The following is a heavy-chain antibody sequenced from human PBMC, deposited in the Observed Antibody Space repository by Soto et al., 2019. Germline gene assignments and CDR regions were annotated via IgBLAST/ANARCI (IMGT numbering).Heavy chain of an antibody. CDR3: ASPPRDSIAVARTAFAY. Sequence: PSETLSLACIVSGDSISSYYWSWIRQPPGKRLEWIGYIYYSGNTNYNPSLKSRVTISVDTSKNQFSLKLSSVTAADTAVYYCASPPRDSIAVARTAFAYWGQGTLVTVSS. CDR1: GDSISSYY. CDR2: IYYSGNT. D-gene: IGHD6-19*01. J-gene: IGHJ4*02. V-gene: IGHV4-59*12.